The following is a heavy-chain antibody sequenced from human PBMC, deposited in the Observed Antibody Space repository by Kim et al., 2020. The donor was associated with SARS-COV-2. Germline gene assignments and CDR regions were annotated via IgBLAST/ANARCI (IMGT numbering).Heavy chain of an antibody. CDR1: GDRVSSNSAA. J-gene: IGHJ4*02. CDR2: TYYRSKWYN. Sequence: SQTLSLTCAXSGDRVSSNSAAWNWIRQSPSRGLEWLGRTYYRSKWYNDYAVSVKSRITINPDTSKNQFSLQLNSVTPEDTAVYYCARANKLAGDYYFDYWGQGTLVTVSS. CDR3: ARANKLAGDYYFDY. D-gene: IGHD2-15*01. V-gene: IGHV6-1*01.